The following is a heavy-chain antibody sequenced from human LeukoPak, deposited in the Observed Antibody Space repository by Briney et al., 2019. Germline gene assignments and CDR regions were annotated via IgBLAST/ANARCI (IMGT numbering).Heavy chain of an antibody. Sequence: GGSLRLSCAASGFTFSSYAMSWVRQAPGKGLEWVSSISSSSSYIYYADSVKGRFTISRDNAKNSLYLQMNSLRAEDTAVYYCARDPYSVLNERDDYWGQGTLVTVSS. CDR3: ARDPYSVLNERDDY. V-gene: IGHV3-21*01. CDR1: GFTFSSYA. D-gene: IGHD2-8*01. CDR2: ISSSSSYI. J-gene: IGHJ4*02.